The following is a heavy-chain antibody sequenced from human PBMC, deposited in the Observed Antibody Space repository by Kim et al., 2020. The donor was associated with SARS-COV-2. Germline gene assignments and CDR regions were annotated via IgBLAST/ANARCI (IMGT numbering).Heavy chain of an antibody. CDR3: ARVRYSSSWYWIDY. CDR2: IYPGDSDT. Sequence: GESLKISCKGSGYSFTSYWIGWVRQMPGKGLEWLGIIYPGDSDTRYSPSFQGQVTISADKSISTAYLQWSSLKATDTAIYYCARVRYSSSWYWIDYWGQGTLVTVSS. CDR1: GYSFTSYW. V-gene: IGHV5-51*01. J-gene: IGHJ4*02. D-gene: IGHD6-13*01.